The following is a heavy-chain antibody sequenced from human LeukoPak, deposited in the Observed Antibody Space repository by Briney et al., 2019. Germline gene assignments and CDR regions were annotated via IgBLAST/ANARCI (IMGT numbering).Heavy chain of an antibody. CDR3: ARVMGTTSSVFDY. J-gene: IGHJ4*02. D-gene: IGHD1-26*01. CDR1: GGSISSYS. Sequence: SETLSLTCTVSGGSISSYSWSWIRQPPGKGLEWIGYIYYSGSTNYNPSLTSRVTISVDTSKNQFSLKLSSVTAADTAVYYCARVMGTTSSVFDYWGQGIQVTVSS. CDR2: IYYSGST. V-gene: IGHV4-59*01.